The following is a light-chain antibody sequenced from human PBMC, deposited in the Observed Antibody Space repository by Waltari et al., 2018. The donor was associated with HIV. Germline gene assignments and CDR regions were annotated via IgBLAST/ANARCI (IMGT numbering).Light chain of an antibody. CDR3: QQSHTTPFT. Sequence: DIQMTQSPSSLSASPGDTINITCRTSQNIKSDLNWYQQKPGTNPKLLVYPASGVQSGVPPRISGSGSATDFTLTIDSLQPDDSASYFCQQSHTTPFTFGGGTTVEVK. CDR1: QNIKSD. CDR2: PAS. V-gene: IGKV1-39*01. J-gene: IGKJ4*01.